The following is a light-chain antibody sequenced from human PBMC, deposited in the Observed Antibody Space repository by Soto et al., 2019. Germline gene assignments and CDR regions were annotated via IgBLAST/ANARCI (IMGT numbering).Light chain of an antibody. V-gene: IGKV1-5*01. J-gene: IGKJ1*01. CDR2: DAS. Sequence: DIQMTQSPSTLSASVGDRVTITCRASQSISSWLAWYQQKPGKAPKLLIYDASSLESGVPSRFSGSGSGTEFTLTISSLQPDDFATYYCQHSNSYSEAFGQGTQVELK. CDR1: QSISSW. CDR3: QHSNSYSEA.